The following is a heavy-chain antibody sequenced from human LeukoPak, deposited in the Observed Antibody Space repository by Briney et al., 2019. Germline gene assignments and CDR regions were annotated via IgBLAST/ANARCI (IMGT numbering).Heavy chain of an antibody. CDR3: ARDHGRGNYYDST. V-gene: IGHV1-2*02. Sequence: ASVKVSCKASGYTFTRYYMHWVRQAPGQGLEWMGWINPNSGGTNYAQKFQGRVTMTRDTSISTAYMELSRLRSDDTAVYYCARDHGRGNYYDSTWGQGTLVTVSS. CDR1: GYTFTRYY. J-gene: IGHJ5*02. D-gene: IGHD3-22*01. CDR2: INPNSGGT.